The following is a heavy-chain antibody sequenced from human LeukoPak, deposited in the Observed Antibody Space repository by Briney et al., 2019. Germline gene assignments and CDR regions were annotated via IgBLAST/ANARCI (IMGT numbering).Heavy chain of an antibody. Sequence: GGSLRLSCTASGFTFSAHYMDCVRQAPGKGLEWVARIRNKANSYTTEYAASVKGRFTISRDDSGTSLYLQMNSLKTEDTAVYFCVRAGITVTPYYFDYWGQGTLVTVSS. CDR2: IRNKANSYTT. J-gene: IGHJ4*02. CDR3: VRAGITVTPYYFDY. D-gene: IGHD4-17*01. V-gene: IGHV3-72*01. CDR1: GFTFSAHY.